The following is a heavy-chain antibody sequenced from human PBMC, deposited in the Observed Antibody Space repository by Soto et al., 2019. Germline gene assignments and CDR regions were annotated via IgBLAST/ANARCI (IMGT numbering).Heavy chain of an antibody. CDR1: GFSVSNNY. CDR2: IYSGGST. CDR3: ARDRGYR. Sequence: QLVESGGGLVQPGGPLRPSCAASGFSVSNNYMKWVRQAPGKGLEWVSLIYSGGSTYYADSVKGRFTISRDNSKNTLFLQMNSLRVEDTAVYYCARDRGYRWGQGTMVTVSS. V-gene: IGHV3-66*01. J-gene: IGHJ3*01. D-gene: IGHD5-12*01.